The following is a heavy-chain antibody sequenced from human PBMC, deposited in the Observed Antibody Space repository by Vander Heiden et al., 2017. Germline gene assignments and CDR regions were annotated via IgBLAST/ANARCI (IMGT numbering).Heavy chain of an antibody. CDR2: ISSSSSYI. D-gene: IGHD4-17*01. V-gene: IGHV3-21*01. J-gene: IGHJ4*02. CDR1: GFTFSSYS. CDR3: ARRNGDYEFDY. Sequence: EVQLVESGGGLVKPGGALRRSCAASGFTFSSYSMNWVRQAPGKGLEWVSSISSSSSYIYYADSVKGRFTISRDNAKNSLYLQMNSLRAEDTAVYYCARRNGDYEFDYWGQGTLVTVSS.